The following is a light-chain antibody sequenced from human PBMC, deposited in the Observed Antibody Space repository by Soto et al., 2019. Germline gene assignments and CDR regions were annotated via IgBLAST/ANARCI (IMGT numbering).Light chain of an antibody. CDR1: QSVSSN. Sequence: EIVMTQSQANLSVSPGERVTLSCRASQSVSSNLAWYQQKPGQAPRLLIYGAFTRATGIPARFSGSGSGTEFTLTISSLQSEDFAVYYCQQYKNWPPLTFGGGTKVEIK. CDR3: QQYKNWPPLT. CDR2: GAF. J-gene: IGKJ4*01. V-gene: IGKV3-15*01.